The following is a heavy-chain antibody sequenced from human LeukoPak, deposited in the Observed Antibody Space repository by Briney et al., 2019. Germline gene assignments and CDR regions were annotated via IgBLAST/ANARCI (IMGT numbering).Heavy chain of an antibody. CDR1: GFSFSSYA. Sequence: GGSLRLSCAASGFSFSSYAMSWVRQAPGKGLEWVSGISGSGPYTFYTDSVKGRFTISRDSSKNTLYLQMNSLRAEDTALYYCAKHGYCSGISCFFDFWGQGTLVTVSS. V-gene: IGHV3-23*01. CDR2: ISGSGPYT. CDR3: AKHGYCSGISCFFDF. D-gene: IGHD2-2*03. J-gene: IGHJ4*02.